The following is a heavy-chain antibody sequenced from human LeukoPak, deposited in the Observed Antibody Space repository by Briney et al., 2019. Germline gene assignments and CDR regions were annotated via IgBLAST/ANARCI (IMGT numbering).Heavy chain of an antibody. CDR3: AKDRSGSPLGWFDP. V-gene: IGHV3-23*01. CDR1: GFTFSSYG. Sequence: GGSLRLSCAASGFTFSSYGMSWVRQAPGKGLEWVSGISGSGGSTYYADSVKGRFTISRDNSKNTLYLQMNSLRAEDTAVYYCAKDRSGSPLGWFDPWGQGTLVTVSS. CDR2: ISGSGGST. J-gene: IGHJ5*02. D-gene: IGHD3-10*01.